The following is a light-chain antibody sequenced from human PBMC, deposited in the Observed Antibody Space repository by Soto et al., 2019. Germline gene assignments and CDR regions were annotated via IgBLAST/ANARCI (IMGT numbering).Light chain of an antibody. CDR2: EVS. CDR1: RSEVGSYNY. J-gene: IGLJ1*01. V-gene: IGLV2-14*01. CDR3: RPYAAPSTPIYV. Sequence: QCVRTQPASVSGCHGQAITISCNGSRSEVGSYNYVSWYQHHPGKAPKRMISEVSNRPSGISNRFSGSKSGNTASLPIPGLPAEDEADYYCRPYAAPSTPIYVFATGIKGIV.